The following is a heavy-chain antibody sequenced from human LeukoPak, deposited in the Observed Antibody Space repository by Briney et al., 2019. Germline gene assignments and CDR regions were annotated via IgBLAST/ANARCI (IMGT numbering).Heavy chain of an antibody. CDR2: ISGSGDST. V-gene: IGHV3-23*01. D-gene: IGHD3-22*01. CDR3: AALSRGYYC. CDR1: GFTFSNSA. Sequence: GGSLRLSCAASGFTFSNSAMSWVRQAPGKGLEWVSGISGSGDSTYYADSVKGRFTISRDNSKNTLYLQMNSLRAEDTAVYYCAALSRGYYCWGQGTLVTVSS. J-gene: IGHJ4*02.